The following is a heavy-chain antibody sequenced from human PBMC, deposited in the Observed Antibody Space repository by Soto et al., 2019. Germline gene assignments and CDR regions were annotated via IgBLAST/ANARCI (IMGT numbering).Heavy chain of an antibody. CDR2: IYYSGST. D-gene: IGHD1-7*01. CDR3: ARHPFRGITGTTNYYYYYMDV. V-gene: IGHV4-59*08. Sequence: SETLSLTCTVSGGSISSYYWSWIRQPPGKGLEWIGYIYYSGSTNYNPSLKSRVTISVDTSKNQFSLKLSSVTAADTAVYYCARHPFRGITGTTNYYYYYMDVWGKGTTVTVSS. CDR1: GGSISSYY. J-gene: IGHJ6*03.